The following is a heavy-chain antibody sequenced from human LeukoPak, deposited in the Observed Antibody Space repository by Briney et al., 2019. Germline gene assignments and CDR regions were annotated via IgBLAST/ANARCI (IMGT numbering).Heavy chain of an antibody. V-gene: IGHV5-51*01. Sequence: GESLKISCKGSGYRFANYWIGWVRQMPGKGLEWMGIIYPGDSDTRYSPSFQGQVTISADKSISTAYLQWSSLQASDTAMYYCARHVGSSDVDFWDQGTLVTVSS. J-gene: IGHJ4*02. CDR2: IYPGDSDT. D-gene: IGHD6-13*01. CDR3: ARHVGSSDVDF. CDR1: GYRFANYW.